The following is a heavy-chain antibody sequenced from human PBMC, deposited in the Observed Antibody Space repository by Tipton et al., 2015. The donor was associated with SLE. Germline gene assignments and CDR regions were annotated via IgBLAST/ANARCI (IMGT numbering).Heavy chain of an antibody. CDR1: GGSFSGYY. V-gene: IGHV4-34*01. J-gene: IGHJ3*02. D-gene: IGHD3-10*01. Sequence: TLSLTCAVYGGSFSGYYWSWIRQPPGKGLERIGEINHSGSTNYNPSLKSRVTISVDTSKNQFSLKLSSVTAADTAVYYCAPDCYHGSGSFDAFDIWGQGTMVTVSS. CDR3: APDCYHGSGSFDAFDI. CDR2: INHSGST.